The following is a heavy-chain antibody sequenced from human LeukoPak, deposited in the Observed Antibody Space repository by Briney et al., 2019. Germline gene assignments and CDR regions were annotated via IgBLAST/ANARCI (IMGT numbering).Heavy chain of an antibody. Sequence: PSETLSLTCTVSGGSLSSYYWSWIRQPPGKGLEWIGHIYYSGSANYNPSLKSRVTISVDTSKNQFSLKLSSVTAADTAVYYCARQKNPAYDFWSGYSTDAFDIWGQGTMVTVSS. D-gene: IGHD3-3*01. CDR2: IYYSGSA. CDR1: GGSLSSYY. J-gene: IGHJ3*02. CDR3: ARQKNPAYDFWSGYSTDAFDI. V-gene: IGHV4-59*01.